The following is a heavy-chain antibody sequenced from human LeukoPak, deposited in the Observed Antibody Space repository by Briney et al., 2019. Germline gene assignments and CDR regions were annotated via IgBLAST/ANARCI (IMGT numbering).Heavy chain of an antibody. CDR2: INHSGST. J-gene: IGHJ5*02. CDR1: GGSFSGYY. D-gene: IGHD2-2*02. Sequence: SENLSLTCAVYGGSFSGYYWSWIRQPPGKGLEWIGEINHSGSTNYNPSLKSRVTISVDTSKNQFSLKLSSVTAADTAVYYCARTARYCSSTSCYIMNWFDPWGQGTLVTVSS. CDR3: ARTARYCSSTSCYIMNWFDP. V-gene: IGHV4-34*01.